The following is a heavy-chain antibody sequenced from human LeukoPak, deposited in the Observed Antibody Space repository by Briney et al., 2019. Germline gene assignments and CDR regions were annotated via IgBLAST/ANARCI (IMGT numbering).Heavy chain of an antibody. V-gene: IGHV3-33*01. CDR2: IWYDGSNK. D-gene: IGHD7-27*01. CDR3: ARAPRSWGFDY. CDR1: GFTFSGFG. J-gene: IGHJ4*02. Sequence: GGSLRLSCAASGFTFSGFGMHWVRQAPGKGLEWVAVIWYDGSNKYYADSVKGRFTISRDNSKNTLYLQMNSLRAEDTAVYYCARAPRSWGFDYWGQGTLVTVSS.